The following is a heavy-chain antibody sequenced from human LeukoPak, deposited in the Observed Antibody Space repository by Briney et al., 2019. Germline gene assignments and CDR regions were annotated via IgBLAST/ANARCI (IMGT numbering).Heavy chain of an antibody. Sequence: GGSLRLSCAVSGFSVSDKYMSWVRQAPGKGLEWVSVLYTGGNKYYADFVKGRFTISRDNSNNMVFLQMNSLTVEDTALYYCAGGQMFTSGGFDNWGQGTLVTVSS. CDR1: GFSVSDKY. CDR2: LYTGGNK. CDR3: AGGQMFTSGGFDN. V-gene: IGHV3-53*01. D-gene: IGHD6-19*01. J-gene: IGHJ4*02.